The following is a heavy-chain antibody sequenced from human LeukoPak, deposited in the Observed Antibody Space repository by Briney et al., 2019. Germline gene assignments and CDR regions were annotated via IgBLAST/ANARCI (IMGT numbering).Heavy chain of an antibody. Sequence: ASVTVSCTASGYTFTGYYMHWVRQAPGQGLEWMGWINPNSGGTNYAQKFQGRVTMTRDTSISTAYMELSRLRSDDTAVYYCARARIAVAGTVCYYFDYWGQGTLVTVSS. CDR1: GYTFTGYY. CDR3: ARARIAVAGTVCYYFDY. CDR2: INPNSGGT. V-gene: IGHV1-2*02. J-gene: IGHJ4*02. D-gene: IGHD6-19*01.